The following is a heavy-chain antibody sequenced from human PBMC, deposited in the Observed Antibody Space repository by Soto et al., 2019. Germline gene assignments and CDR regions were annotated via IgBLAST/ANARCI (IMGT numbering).Heavy chain of an antibody. J-gene: IGHJ6*02. CDR2: ISYSGIT. D-gene: IGHD6-19*01. Sequence: QVQLQESGPGLVKPSETLSLTCTVSGGSFGSFYWSWIRQTPGKGLEWIGYISYSGITNYNPSLKSRVTMSIDTSMNQFSLGLTSVTAADTAVFYCARLGGQFSNGWYFRHGMDVWGQGTTVNVSS. CDR3: ARLGGQFSNGWYFRHGMDV. V-gene: IGHV4-59*08. CDR1: GGSFGSFY.